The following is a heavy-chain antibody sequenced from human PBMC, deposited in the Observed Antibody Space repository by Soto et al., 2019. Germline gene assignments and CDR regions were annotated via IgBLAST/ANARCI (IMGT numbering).Heavy chain of an antibody. CDR3: ARTRYQYTMDV. Sequence: ASVKVSCKASGYTFTDYYIHWVRQAPGQGLEWMGWINPYSGGTNYAQRFQGWVTMTRDTSISTAYMELSRLTSDDTAVYYCARTRYQYTMDVWGQGTTVTVSS. D-gene: IGHD2-2*01. J-gene: IGHJ6*02. V-gene: IGHV1-2*04. CDR1: GYTFTDYY. CDR2: INPYSGGT.